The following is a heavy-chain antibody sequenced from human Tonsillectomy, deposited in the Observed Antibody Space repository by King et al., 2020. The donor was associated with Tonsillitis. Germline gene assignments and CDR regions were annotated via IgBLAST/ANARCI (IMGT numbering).Heavy chain of an antibody. Sequence: QLVQSGAEVKKPGESLKISCKCSGYTFSTYWIAWVRQMPGKGLEWVGVIYPGDSDTRYSPSFQGRVTISADKSISTAYLQWSSLKASDSAMYYCARLPTGGYYYMDAWGKGTAVTVSS. D-gene: IGHD3-16*01. CDR1: GYTFSTYW. CDR3: ARLPTGGYYYMDA. CDR2: IYPGDSDT. J-gene: IGHJ6*03. V-gene: IGHV5-51*01.